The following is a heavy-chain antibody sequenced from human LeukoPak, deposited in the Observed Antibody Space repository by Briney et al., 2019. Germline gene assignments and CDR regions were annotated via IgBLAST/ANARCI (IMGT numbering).Heavy chain of an antibody. CDR2: FDPEDGET. D-gene: IGHD6-13*01. CDR3: ATAIAAAWWPGY. CDR1: GYTLTELS. Sequence: ASVKVSCKVSGYTLTELSMHWVRQAPGKGLEWMGGFDPEDGETIYAQKFQGRVTVTEDTSTDTAYMELSSLRSEDTAVYYCATAIAAAWWPGYWGQGTLVTVSS. J-gene: IGHJ4*02. V-gene: IGHV1-24*01.